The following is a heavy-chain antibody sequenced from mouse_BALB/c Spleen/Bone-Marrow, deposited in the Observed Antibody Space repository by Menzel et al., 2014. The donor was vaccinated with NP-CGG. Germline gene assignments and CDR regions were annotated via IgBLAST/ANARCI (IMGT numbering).Heavy chain of an antibody. V-gene: IGHV5-9-4*01. J-gene: IGHJ4*01. Sequence: EVHLVESGGGLVKPGGSLKLSCVAFGFIFSYFARLWVRKSPGKGLEGVAEVRSGGSCTYYPDTVAGRFTISRDNAKNTLYLEMSSLRSEDTAMYYCTRDRGDYWGQGTSVTVSS. CDR2: VRSGGSCT. D-gene: IGHD3-1*01. CDR1: GFIFSYFA. CDR3: TRDRGDY.